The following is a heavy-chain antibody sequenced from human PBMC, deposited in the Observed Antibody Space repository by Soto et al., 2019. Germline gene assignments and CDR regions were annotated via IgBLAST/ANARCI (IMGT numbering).Heavy chain of an antibody. CDR1: GFSISSSNW. D-gene: IGHD2-8*01. CDR3: ARLYCTNGVCYFYYFDY. J-gene: IGHJ4*02. CDR2: IYHSGST. Sequence: SETLSLTCAFSGFSISSSNWWSWVRQPPGKGLEWIGEIYHSGSTNYNPSLKSRVTISVDKSKNQFSLKLSSVTAADTAVYYCARLYCTNGVCYFYYFDYWGQGTLVTVSS. V-gene: IGHV4-4*02.